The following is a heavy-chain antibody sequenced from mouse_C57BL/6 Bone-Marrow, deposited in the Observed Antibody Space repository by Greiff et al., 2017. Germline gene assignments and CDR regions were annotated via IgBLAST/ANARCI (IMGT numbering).Heavy chain of an antibody. V-gene: IGHV1-53*01. D-gene: IGHD1-1*01. CDR3: ARRGNGRRGWYFDV. J-gene: IGHJ1*03. CDR2: INPSNGGT. CDR1: GYTFTSYW. Sequence: VQLQQSGTELVKPGASVKLSCKASGYTFTSYWMHWVKQRPGQGLEWIGNINPSNGGTNYNEKFKSKATLTVDKSSSTAYMQLSSLTSEDSAVYYCARRGNGRRGWYFDVWGTGTTVTVSS.